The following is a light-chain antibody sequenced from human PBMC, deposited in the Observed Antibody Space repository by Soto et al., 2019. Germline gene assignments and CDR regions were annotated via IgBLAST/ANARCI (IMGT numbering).Light chain of an antibody. Sequence: IQMTQSPSTLSASVGDRVTITCRASQSISSWLAWYQQKPGKAHKLLIYDASSLESVVPSRFSGSGSGTEFTLTISSLQPDDFATYYFQQYNSYAGSFGQGTKLEIK. CDR1: QSISSW. CDR3: QQYNSYAGS. V-gene: IGKV1-5*01. J-gene: IGKJ2*01. CDR2: DAS.